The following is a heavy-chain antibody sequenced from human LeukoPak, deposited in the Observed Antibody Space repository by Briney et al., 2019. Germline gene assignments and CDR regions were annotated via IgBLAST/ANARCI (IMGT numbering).Heavy chain of an antibody. Sequence: ASVKVSCKASGYTFTDYYIHWVRQTPGQGLEWMGWINPNSGGTNYAQKFQARVTMTRDTSITTAYMELSSLRSDDTAVYYCARDRSGSGPFDFWGQGTLVAVSS. J-gene: IGHJ4*02. D-gene: IGHD1-1*01. V-gene: IGHV1-2*02. CDR2: INPNSGGT. CDR3: ARDRSGSGPFDF. CDR1: GYTFTDYY.